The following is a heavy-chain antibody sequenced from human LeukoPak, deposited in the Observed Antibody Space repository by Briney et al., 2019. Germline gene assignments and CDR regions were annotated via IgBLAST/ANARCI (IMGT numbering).Heavy chain of an antibody. CDR2: IYTSGST. CDR3: ARDGVSGIDNWFDP. CDR1: GGSFSSYY. V-gene: IGHV4-4*07. J-gene: IGHJ5*02. D-gene: IGHD6-13*01. Sequence: PSETLSLTCTVSGGSFSSYYWSWIRQPAGKGLEWIGRIYTSGSTNYNPSLKSRVTMSVDTSKNQFSLKLSSVTAADTAVYYCARDGVSGIDNWFDPWGQGTLVTVSS.